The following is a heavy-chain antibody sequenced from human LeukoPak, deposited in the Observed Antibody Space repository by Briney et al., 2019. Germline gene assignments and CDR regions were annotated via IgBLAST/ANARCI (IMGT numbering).Heavy chain of an antibody. J-gene: IGHJ6*03. CDR3: ATDLPGITMVRGVIIPPMDV. V-gene: IGHV1-24*01. CDR2: FDPEDGET. CDR1: GYTLTELS. Sequence: ASVKVSCKVSGYTLTELSMHWVRQAPGKGLEWMGGFDPEDGETIYAQKFQGRVTMTEDTSTDTAYMELSSLRSEDTAVYYCATDLPGITMVRGVIIPPMDVWGKGTTVTISS. D-gene: IGHD3-10*01.